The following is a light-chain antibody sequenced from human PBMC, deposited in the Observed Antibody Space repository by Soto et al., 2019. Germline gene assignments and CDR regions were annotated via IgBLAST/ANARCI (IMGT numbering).Light chain of an antibody. CDR3: CCCSYAGSSSFRVL. Sequence: QSVLTQPPSVSGAPGQRVTISCTGSTSNIGAGYDVHWYQQKDPRAAPKLLIYADSNRPSGAPDRFSGSKSGNTASLIISGLQAADEAEYYCCCCSYAGSSSFRVLFGGGTQLTVL. CDR1: TSNIGAGYD. V-gene: IGLV1-40*01. J-gene: IGLJ7*01. CDR2: ADS.